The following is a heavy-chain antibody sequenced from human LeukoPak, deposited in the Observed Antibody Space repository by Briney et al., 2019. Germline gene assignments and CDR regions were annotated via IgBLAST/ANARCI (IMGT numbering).Heavy chain of an antibody. D-gene: IGHD2-2*03. Sequence: ASVKVSCKASGYTFTSYGISWVRQAPGQGLEWMGWISAYNGNTNYAQKLQGRVTMATDTSTSTAYMELRSLRSDDTAVYYCARDLGIVVVPAAIGGWFDPWGQGTLVTVSS. J-gene: IGHJ5*02. V-gene: IGHV1-18*01. CDR2: ISAYNGNT. CDR3: ARDLGIVVVPAAIGGWFDP. CDR1: GYTFTSYG.